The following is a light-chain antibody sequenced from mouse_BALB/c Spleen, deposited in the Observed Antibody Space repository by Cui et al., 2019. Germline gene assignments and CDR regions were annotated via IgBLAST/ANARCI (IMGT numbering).Light chain of an antibody. CDR1: SSVSY. V-gene: IGKV4-61*01. Sequence: QFVLTQSPAIMSASPGEKVTISCSASSSVSYMYWYQQKPGSSPKPWIYRTSNLASGVPARFSGSGSGTSYSLTISSMEAEDAATYYCQQYHSYPFTFGSGTKLEIK. CDR2: RTS. CDR3: QQYHSYPFT. J-gene: IGKJ4*01.